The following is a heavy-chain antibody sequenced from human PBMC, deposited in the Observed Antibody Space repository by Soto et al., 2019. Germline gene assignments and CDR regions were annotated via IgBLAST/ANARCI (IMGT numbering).Heavy chain of an antibody. V-gene: IGHV4-34*01. J-gene: IGHJ6*02. CDR1: GGSFSGYY. CDR3: ARGGAAAAHYYYYGMDV. Sequence: SETLSLTCAVYGGSFSGYYWSWIRQPPGKGLEWIGEINHSGSTNYNPSLKSRVTISVDTSKNQFSLKLSSVTAADTAVYYCARGGAAAAHYYYYGMDVWGQGTTVTVS. CDR2: INHSGST. D-gene: IGHD6-13*01.